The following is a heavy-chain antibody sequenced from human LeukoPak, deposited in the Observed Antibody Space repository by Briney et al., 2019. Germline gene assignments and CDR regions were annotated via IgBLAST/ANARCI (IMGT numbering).Heavy chain of an antibody. J-gene: IGHJ1*01. CDR3: AVKPVAGNGRGNGY. D-gene: IGHD2-15*01. Sequence: GGSLRLSCAASGFTFSSYAMSWVRQAPGKGLEWVSAISGSGGSTYYADSVKGRFTISRDNSKSTLYLQMDSLRAEDTAMYYCAVKPVAGNGRGNGYWGQGTLVTVSS. CDR1: GFTFSSYA. CDR2: ISGSGGST. V-gene: IGHV3-23*01.